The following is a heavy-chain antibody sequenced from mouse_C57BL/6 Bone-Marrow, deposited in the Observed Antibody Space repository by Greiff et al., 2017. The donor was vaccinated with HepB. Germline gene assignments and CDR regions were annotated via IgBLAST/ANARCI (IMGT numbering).Heavy chain of an antibody. V-gene: IGHV1-62-2*01. CDR3: ARHEEGLNWDDWYFDV. CDR2: FYPGSGSI. J-gene: IGHJ1*03. D-gene: IGHD4-1*01. Sequence: QVQLKESGAELVKPGASVKLSCKASGYTFTEYTIHWVKQRSGQGLEWIGWFYPGSGSIKYNEKFKDKATLTADKSSSTVYMELSRLTSEDSAVYFCARHEEGLNWDDWYFDVWGTGTTVTVSS. CDR1: GYTFTEYT.